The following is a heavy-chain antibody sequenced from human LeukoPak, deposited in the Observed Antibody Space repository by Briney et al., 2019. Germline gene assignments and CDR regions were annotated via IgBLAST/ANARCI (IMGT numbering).Heavy chain of an antibody. CDR1: GGTFSNYA. J-gene: IGHJ5*02. CDR3: ARGLEWLTRRHTWFDP. CDR2: ITPIFGTA. D-gene: IGHD3-3*01. Sequence: SVKVSCKASGGTFSNYAISWVRQAPGQGLEWMGGITPIFGTANYAQKFQGRVTITADESTSTVYMELRSLRSDDTAVYYCARGLEWLTRRHTWFDPWGQGTLVTVSS. V-gene: IGHV1-69*13.